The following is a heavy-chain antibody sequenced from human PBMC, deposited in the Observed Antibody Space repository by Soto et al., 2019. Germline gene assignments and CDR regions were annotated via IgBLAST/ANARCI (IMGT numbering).Heavy chain of an antibody. V-gene: IGHV3-48*01. CDR3: ARDQNTANDY. CDR2: ISSSSSTI. J-gene: IGHJ4*02. Sequence: GGSLRLSCAASGFTFSSYSMNWVRQAPGKGLEWVSYISSSSSTIYYADSVKGRFTISRDNAKNSLYLQMNSLRAEDTAVYYCARDQNTANDYWGQGTLVTVSS. D-gene: IGHD5-18*01. CDR1: GFTFSSYS.